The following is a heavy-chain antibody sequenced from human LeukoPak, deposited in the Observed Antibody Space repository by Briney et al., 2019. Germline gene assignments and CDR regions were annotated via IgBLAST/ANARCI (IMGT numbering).Heavy chain of an antibody. CDR3: AREYYYDSSGYYDYYYYYMDA. CDR1: GGSISSSNW. CDR2: IYHSGST. D-gene: IGHD3-22*01. V-gene: IGHV4-4*02. J-gene: IGHJ6*03. Sequence: PSGTLSLTCAVSGGSISSSNWWSWVRQPPGKGLEWIGEIYHSGSTNYNPSLKSRVTISVDKSKNQFSLKLSSVTAADTAVYYCAREYYYDSSGYYDYYYYYMDAWGKGTTVTVSS.